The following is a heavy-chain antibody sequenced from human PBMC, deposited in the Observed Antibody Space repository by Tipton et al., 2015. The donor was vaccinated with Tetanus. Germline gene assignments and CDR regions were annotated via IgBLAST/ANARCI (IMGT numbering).Heavy chain of an antibody. Sequence: TLSLTCSVSGASFSSGDYYWSWIRKPPGKDLEWIGYIYQTGTTYYNPSLKSRVTISVDTSQKQISLKVNSVTAADTAVYYCARDRGVRGGYYYYHGMDVWGQGTTVTVSS. J-gene: IGHJ6*02. V-gene: IGHV4-30-4*01. CDR3: ARDRGVRGGYYYYHGMDV. CDR1: GASFSSGDYY. CDR2: IYQTGTT. D-gene: IGHD3-10*01.